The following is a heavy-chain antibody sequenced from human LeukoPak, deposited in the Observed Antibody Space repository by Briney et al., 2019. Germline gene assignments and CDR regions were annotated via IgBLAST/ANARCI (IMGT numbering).Heavy chain of an antibody. J-gene: IGHJ4*02. Sequence: ASVKVSCKASGGTFSSYAISWVRQAPGQGLEWMGRIIPIFGTANYAQKFQGRVTITTDESTSTAYMELSSLRSEDTAVYYCARDRHIVAMIVGGGEFDYWGQGTLVTVSS. CDR3: ARDRHIVAMIVGGGEFDY. V-gene: IGHV1-69*05. CDR1: GGTFSSYA. D-gene: IGHD5-12*01. CDR2: IIPIFGTA.